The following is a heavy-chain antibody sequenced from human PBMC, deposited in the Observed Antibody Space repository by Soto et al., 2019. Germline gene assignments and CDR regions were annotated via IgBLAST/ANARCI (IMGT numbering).Heavy chain of an antibody. CDR1: GYTFTSYG. D-gene: IGHD3-10*01. V-gene: IGHV1-18*01. Sequence: ASVKVSCKASGYTFTSYGISWVRQAPGQGLEWMGWISAYNGNTNYAQKLQGRVTMTTDTSTSTAYMELRSLRAEDTAIYYCAKPVYGSGSPDYWGQGTLVTVSS. J-gene: IGHJ4*02. CDR2: ISAYNGNT. CDR3: AKPVYGSGSPDY.